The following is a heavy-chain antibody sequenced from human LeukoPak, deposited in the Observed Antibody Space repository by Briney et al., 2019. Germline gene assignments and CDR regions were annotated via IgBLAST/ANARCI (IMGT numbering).Heavy chain of an antibody. J-gene: IGHJ4*02. CDR1: GGSISSGGYY. D-gene: IGHD5-18*01. CDR3: ARDGGYSYGTGLN. Sequence: KPSQTLSLTCTVSGGSISSGGYYWSWIRQHPGKGLEWTGYIYYSGSTYYNPSLKSRVTISVDTSKNQFSLKLSSVTAADTAVYYCARDGGYSYGTGLNWGQGTLVTVSS. CDR2: IYYSGST. V-gene: IGHV4-31*03.